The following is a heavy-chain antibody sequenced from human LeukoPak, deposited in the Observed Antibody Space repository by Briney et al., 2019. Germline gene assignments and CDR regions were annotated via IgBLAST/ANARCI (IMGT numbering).Heavy chain of an antibody. V-gene: IGHV3-66*01. CDR3: ARDVSSRHLDY. CDR1: GLTVSNNY. CDR2: LYVDGST. Sequence: GGSLRLSCAASGLTVSNNYLSWVRQAPREGPESVSVLYVDGSTYYADSVKGRFTISRDNSKSMMFLQMNSLRADDTAVYYCARDVSSRHLDYWGQGTLVTVSS. J-gene: IGHJ4*02.